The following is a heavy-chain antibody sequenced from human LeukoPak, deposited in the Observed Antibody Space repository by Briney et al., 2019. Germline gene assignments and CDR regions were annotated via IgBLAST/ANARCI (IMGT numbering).Heavy chain of an antibody. V-gene: IGHV3-30*04. CDR3: AREVNLDWLWGTFDY. D-gene: IGHD3/OR15-3a*01. CDR1: GFTFSDYA. CDR2: ISDDGNNK. J-gene: IGHJ4*02. Sequence: GRSLRLSCAASGFTFSDYAIHWVRQAPGKGLEWVAFISDDGNNKHYADSVKGRFTISRDNSKSTLYLQTNSLGPADTAVYYCAREVNLDWLWGTFDYWGQGTLVTVSS.